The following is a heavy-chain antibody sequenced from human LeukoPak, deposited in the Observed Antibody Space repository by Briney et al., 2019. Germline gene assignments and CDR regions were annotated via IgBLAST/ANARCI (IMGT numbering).Heavy chain of an antibody. D-gene: IGHD3-3*01. Sequence: SETLSLTGTVSGGSISSGAYYWSWIRQHPGKGLEWIGYIYYSGSTYYSPSLKSRVTISVDTSKNQFSLKLSSVTAADTAVYYCARGRVNWFDPWGQGTLVTVSS. CDR1: GGSISSGAYY. J-gene: IGHJ5*02. V-gene: IGHV4-31*03. CDR3: ARGRVNWFDP. CDR2: IYYSGST.